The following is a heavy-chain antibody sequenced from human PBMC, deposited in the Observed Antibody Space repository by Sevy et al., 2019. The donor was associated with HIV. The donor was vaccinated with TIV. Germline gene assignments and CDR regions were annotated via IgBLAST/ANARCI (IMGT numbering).Heavy chain of an antibody. V-gene: IGHV3-11*01. CDR2: ISHTVTTI. Sequence: GGSLRLSCAASGFTFSDYYMNRIRQAPGKGLEWVSYISHTVTTIYYADSVRGRFTISRDNAKNSLYLQMNSLRAEDTAVYYCARALRGRVDAFDIWGQGTMVTVSS. J-gene: IGHJ3*02. CDR1: GFTFSDYY. D-gene: IGHD3-16*01. CDR3: ARALRGRVDAFDI.